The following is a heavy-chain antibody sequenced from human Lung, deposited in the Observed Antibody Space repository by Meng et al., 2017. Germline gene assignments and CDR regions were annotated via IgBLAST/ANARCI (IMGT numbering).Heavy chain of an antibody. Sequence: QVQLQQWGAGLLKPSEPLALTVVCSGGSFSDYYWSWIRQPPGKGLEWIGEINHSGSTNYNPSLESRATISVDTSQNNLSLKLSSVTAADSAVYYCARGPTTMAHDFDYWGQGTLVTVSS. J-gene: IGHJ4*02. CDR3: ARGPTTMAHDFDY. V-gene: IGHV4-34*01. D-gene: IGHD4-11*01. CDR1: GGSFSDYY. CDR2: INHSGST.